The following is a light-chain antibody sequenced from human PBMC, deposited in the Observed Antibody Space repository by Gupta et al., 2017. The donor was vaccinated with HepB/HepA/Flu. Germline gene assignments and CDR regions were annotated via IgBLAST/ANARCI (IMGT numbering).Light chain of an antibody. CDR1: SLSSYS. J-gene: IGLJ2*01. Sequence: SSALSQYPAVSVALGQPVRITCQGDSLSSYSASWYQQKPGQAPVLVIYDEDRRPSGVPDRFSGSSSGTTAAFTISGAQAEEEADYYCTCQDSSCAHVVFGGGTKLTVL. V-gene: IGLV3-19*01. CDR2: DED. CDR3: TCQDSSCAHVV.